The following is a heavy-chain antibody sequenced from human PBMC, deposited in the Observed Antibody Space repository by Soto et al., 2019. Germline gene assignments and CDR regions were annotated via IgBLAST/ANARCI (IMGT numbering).Heavy chain of an antibody. D-gene: IGHD6-13*01. V-gene: IGHV1-69*01. CDR3: ARGPYSSSFGMRGAFDI. CDR2: IIPIFGTA. J-gene: IGHJ3*02. CDR1: GGTFSSYA. Sequence: QVQLVQSGAEVKKPGSSVKVSCKASGGTFSSYAISWVRQAPGQGLEWMGGIIPIFGTANYAQKFQGRVTITADESTSTAYLELSSLRSEDTAVYYCARGPYSSSFGMRGAFDILGQGTMVTVSS.